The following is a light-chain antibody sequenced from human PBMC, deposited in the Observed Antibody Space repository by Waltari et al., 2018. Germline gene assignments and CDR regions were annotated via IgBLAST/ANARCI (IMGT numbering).Light chain of an antibody. J-gene: IGKJ3*01. V-gene: IGKV1-12*01. CDR1: QDISSR. CDR2: DTS. Sequence: DIQMTQSPSSVSASVGDRVTVTCRASQDISSRLAWYQQQPGKAPRLLIYDTSTLQSGVPSRFSGSGSGTDFTLTISSPQPEDSATYSCQQGGSFPFTFGPGTKVNI. CDR3: QQGGSFPFT.